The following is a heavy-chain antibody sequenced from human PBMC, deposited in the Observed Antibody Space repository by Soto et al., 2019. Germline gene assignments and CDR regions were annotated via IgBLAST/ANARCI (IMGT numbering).Heavy chain of an antibody. V-gene: IGHV3-30*18. D-gene: IGHD1-26*01. CDR1: GFTFSSYG. CDR2: ISYDGSNK. J-gene: IGHJ5*02. Sequence: ESGGGVVQPGRSLRLSCAASGFTFSSYGMHWVRQAPGKGLEWVAVISYDGSNKYYADSVKGRFTISRDNSKNTLYLQMNSLRAEDTAVYYCAKDRHVGWVGPWGQGTLVTVSS. CDR3: AKDRHVGWVGP.